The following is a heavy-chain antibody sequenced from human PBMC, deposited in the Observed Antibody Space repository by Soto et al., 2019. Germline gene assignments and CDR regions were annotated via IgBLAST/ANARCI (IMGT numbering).Heavy chain of an antibody. CDR3: ARLVGAAAGRFDP. D-gene: IGHD6-13*01. CDR2: IWFDGSDK. Sequence: QEQLVESGGGVVQPGTSLRLSCVASGFTFNSYGMHWVRQAPGKGLEWVAAIWFDGSDKYYADSVKGRFTISRDNSKNKRYLQMNSLRAEDTGVYYCARLVGAAAGRFDPWGQGTLVIVSS. J-gene: IGHJ5*02. CDR1: GFTFNSYG. V-gene: IGHV3-33*01.